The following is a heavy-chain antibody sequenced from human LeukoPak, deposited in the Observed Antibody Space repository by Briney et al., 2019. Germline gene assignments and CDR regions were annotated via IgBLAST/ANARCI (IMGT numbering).Heavy chain of an antibody. CDR1: GYSFTSYW. J-gene: IGHJ3*02. D-gene: IGHD2-15*01. CDR2: IYPGDSDT. CDR3: ARWIVVVVAATHDAFDI. Sequence: GESLKISFKGSGYSFTSYWIGWVRQMPGKGLEWMGIIYPGDSDTRYSPSFQGQVTISADKSISTAYLQWSSLKASDTAMYYCARWIVVVVAATHDAFDIWGQGTMVTISS. V-gene: IGHV5-51*01.